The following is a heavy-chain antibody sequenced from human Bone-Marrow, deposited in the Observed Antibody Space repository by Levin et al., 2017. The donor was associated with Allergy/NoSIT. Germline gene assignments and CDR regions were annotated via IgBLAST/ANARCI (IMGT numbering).Heavy chain of an antibody. J-gene: IGHJ3*02. CDR1: GFTFSSYG. D-gene: IGHD2-15*01. Sequence: GGSLRLSCAASGFTFSSYGMHWVRQAPGKGLEWVAVIWYDGSNKYYADSVKGRFTISRDNSKNTLYLQMNSLRAEDTAVYYCAREGHCSGGSCYSPAGRDVFDIWGQGTMVTVSS. V-gene: IGHV3-33*01. CDR3: AREGHCSGGSCYSPAGRDVFDI. CDR2: IWYDGSNK.